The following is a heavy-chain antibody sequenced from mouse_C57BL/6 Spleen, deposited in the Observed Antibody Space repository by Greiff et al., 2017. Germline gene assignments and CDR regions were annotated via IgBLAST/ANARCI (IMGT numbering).Heavy chain of an antibody. V-gene: IGHV1-64*01. J-gene: IGHJ3*01. D-gene: IGHD1-1*01. CDR3: ARTTVVGPFAY. CDR1: GYTFTSYW. CDR2: IHPNSGST. Sequence: QVQLQQPGAELVKPGASVKLSCKASGYTFTSYWMHWVKQRPGQGLEWIGMIHPNSGSTNYNEKFKSKATLTVDKSTSTAYMQHSSLTSEDSAVYYCARTTVVGPFAYWGQGTLVTVSA.